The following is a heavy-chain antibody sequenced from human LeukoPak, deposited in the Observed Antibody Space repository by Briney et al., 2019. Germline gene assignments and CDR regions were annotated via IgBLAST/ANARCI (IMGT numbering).Heavy chain of an antibody. CDR2: IYTSVST. CDR3: ARVPHYYGSGSYSYQDAFDI. CDR1: GGSISSYY. J-gene: IGHJ3*02. V-gene: IGHV4-4*07. D-gene: IGHD3-10*01. Sequence: SETLSLTCTVSGGSISSYYWSWIRQPAGKGLEWIGRIYTSVSTNYNPSLKSRVTMSVDTSKNQFSLKLSSVTAADTAVYYCARVPHYYGSGSYSYQDAFDIWGQGTMVTVSS.